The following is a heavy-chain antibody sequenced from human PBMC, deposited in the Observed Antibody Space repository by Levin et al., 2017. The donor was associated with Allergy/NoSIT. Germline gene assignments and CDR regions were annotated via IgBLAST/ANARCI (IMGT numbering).Heavy chain of an antibody. D-gene: IGHD6-13*01. V-gene: IGHV3-13*01. CDR1: GFTFSTYD. CDR3: TRGGIAREPFDI. Sequence: PGGSLRLSCVASGFTFSTYDMHWVRQAPGKNLEWVSAIATVANTYYLDSVKGRFTISRENAKNSLFLEMNSLRAGDTAVYYCTRGGIAREPFDIWGHGTMVTVSS. J-gene: IGHJ3*02. CDR2: IATVANT.